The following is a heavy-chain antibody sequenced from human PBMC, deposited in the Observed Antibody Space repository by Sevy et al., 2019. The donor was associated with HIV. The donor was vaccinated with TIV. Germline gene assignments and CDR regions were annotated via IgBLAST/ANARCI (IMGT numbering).Heavy chain of an antibody. CDR2: ISGSGGST. J-gene: IGHJ6*02. D-gene: IGHD2-15*01. CDR3: AKGGRTFYGLDV. V-gene: IGHV3-23*01. Sequence: GGSLRLSCAASGFIFSTYTMTWVRQAPGKGLEWVSGISGSGGSTYYAESLKGRFTIFRDNSKSTVHLQMNSLRAEDTAVYYCAKGGRTFYGLDVWGQGTTVTVSS. CDR1: GFIFSTYT.